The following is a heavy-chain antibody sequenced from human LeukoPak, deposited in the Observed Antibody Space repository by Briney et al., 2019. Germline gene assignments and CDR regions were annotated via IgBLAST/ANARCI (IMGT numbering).Heavy chain of an antibody. V-gene: IGHV4-38-2*02. CDR2: IYHSGST. J-gene: IGHJ6*02. Sequence: SETLSLTCTVSGYSISSGYYWGWILQPPGKGLEWIVSIYHSGSTYYNPSLKSRVTISVDTSKNQFSLKLSSVTAADTAVYYCAREGSSTSGYYYGMDVWGQGTTVTVSS. D-gene: IGHD2-2*01. CDR1: GYSISSGYY. CDR3: AREGSSTSGYYYGMDV.